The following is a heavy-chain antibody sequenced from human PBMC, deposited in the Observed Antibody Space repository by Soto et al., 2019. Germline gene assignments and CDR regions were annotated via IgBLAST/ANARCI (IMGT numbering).Heavy chain of an antibody. V-gene: IGHV4-39*01. D-gene: IGHD3-3*01. CDR2: IYYSGST. CDR3: ARLPSLIYYDFWRCYSRTNWFDP. CDR1: GGSISSSSYY. J-gene: IGHJ5*02. Sequence: SETLSVTSTVSGGSISSSSYYWGWIRQPPGKGLEWIGSIYYSGSTYYNSSPKSRGTITVDTSKNTFSLKLSSVPAADTAVYYCARLPSLIYYDFWRCYSRTNWFDPWGQGTLVTVSS.